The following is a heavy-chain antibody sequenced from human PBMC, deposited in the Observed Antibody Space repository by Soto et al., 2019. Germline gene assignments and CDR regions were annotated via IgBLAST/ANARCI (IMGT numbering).Heavy chain of an antibody. Sequence: PGGSLRLSCEASGFTFSGFDMHWVRQPTGKGLEWVSTIGTAVDTYYAVSVKGRFTISRDNAKNSLSLQMNSLRAGDTAVYFCARGQEVGAHFFDSWGQGTQVTVSS. V-gene: IGHV3-13*01. CDR3: ARGQEVGAHFFDS. CDR2: IGTAVDT. D-gene: IGHD2-15*01. J-gene: IGHJ4*02. CDR1: GFTFSGFD.